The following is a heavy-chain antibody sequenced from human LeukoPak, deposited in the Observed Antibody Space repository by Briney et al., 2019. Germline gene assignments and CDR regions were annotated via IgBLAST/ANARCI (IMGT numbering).Heavy chain of an antibody. V-gene: IGHV1-18*04. D-gene: IGHD4-17*01. CDR3: ARDDYGDQKAYYYYGMDV. CDR1: GYTFTSYG. J-gene: IGHJ6*02. CDR2: ISAYNGNT. Sequence: ASVKVSCKASGYTFTSYGTSWVRQAPGQGLEWMGWISAYNGNTNYAQTLQGRVTMTTDTSTNTAHMELRSLRSDDTAVYYCARDDYGDQKAYYYYGMDVWGQGTTVTVSS.